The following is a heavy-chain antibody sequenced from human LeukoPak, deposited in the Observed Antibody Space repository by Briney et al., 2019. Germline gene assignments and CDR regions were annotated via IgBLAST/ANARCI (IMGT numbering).Heavy chain of an antibody. D-gene: IGHD3-10*01. J-gene: IGHJ5*02. CDR2: INHSGST. V-gene: IGHV4-34*01. Sequence: SETLSLTCAVYGGSFSGYYWSWIRQPPGKGLEWIGEINHSGSTNYNPSLKSRVTISVVTSKNQFSLKLSSVTAADTAVYYCARGSRIRVRGVSNRFDPWGQGTLVTVSS. CDR3: ARGSRIRVRGVSNRFDP. CDR1: GGSFSGYY.